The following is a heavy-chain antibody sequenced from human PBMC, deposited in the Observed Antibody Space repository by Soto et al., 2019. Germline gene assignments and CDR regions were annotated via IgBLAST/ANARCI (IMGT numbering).Heavy chain of an antibody. D-gene: IGHD3-16*01. Sequence: PSETLSLTCTVSGGSISSSSYYWGWIRQPPGKGLEWIGSIYYSGSTYYNPSLKSRVTISVDTSKNQFSLKLSSVTAADTAVYYCARLRSGGSWFDPWGQGTLVTVSS. CDR1: GGSISSSSYY. CDR2: IYYSGST. V-gene: IGHV4-39*01. CDR3: ARLRSGGSWFDP. J-gene: IGHJ5*02.